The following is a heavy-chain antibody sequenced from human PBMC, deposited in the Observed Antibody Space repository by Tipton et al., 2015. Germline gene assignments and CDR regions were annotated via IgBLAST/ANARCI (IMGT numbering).Heavy chain of an antibody. D-gene: IGHD2-15*01. CDR3: TRAGGPGYYFGLDV. Sequence: LSLTCVASGFSFSYYSMQWVRQAPGKGLEWVSHIGTSGSSTYHADFVEGRFTITRDNVKISIYLQMNSLRDDDTAVYYCTRAGGPGYYFGLDVWGQGTTVTVS. J-gene: IGHJ6*02. CDR2: IGTSGSST. V-gene: IGHV3-48*02. CDR1: GFSFSYYS.